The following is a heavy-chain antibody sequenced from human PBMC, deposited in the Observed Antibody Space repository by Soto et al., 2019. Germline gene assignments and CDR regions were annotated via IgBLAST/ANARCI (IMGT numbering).Heavy chain of an antibody. CDR3: ASTALYDYVWGSYLV. V-gene: IGHV5-51*01. CDR2: IYPGDSDT. CDR1: GYSFTSYW. D-gene: IGHD3-16*02. Sequence: PGESLKISCKGSGYSFTSYWIGWVRQMPGKGLEWMGIIYPGDSDTRYSPSFQGQVTISADKSISTAYLQWSSLKASDTAMYYCASTALYDYVWGSYLVWGQGTLVTVSS. J-gene: IGHJ4*02.